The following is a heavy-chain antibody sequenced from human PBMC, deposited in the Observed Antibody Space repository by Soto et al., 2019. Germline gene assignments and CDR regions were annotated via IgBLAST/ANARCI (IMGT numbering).Heavy chain of an antibody. Sequence: GESLKISCKGSGYSFTSYWISWVRQMPGKGLEWMGRIDPSDSYTNYSPSFQGHVTISADKSISTAYLQWSSLKASDTAMYYCARLGTAGVVVPAAMVGVSAETYYYYGMDVWGQGTTVTVSS. CDR2: IDPSDSYT. CDR3: ARLGTAGVVVPAAMVGVSAETYYYYGMDV. J-gene: IGHJ6*02. D-gene: IGHD2-2*01. CDR1: GYSFTSYW. V-gene: IGHV5-10-1*01.